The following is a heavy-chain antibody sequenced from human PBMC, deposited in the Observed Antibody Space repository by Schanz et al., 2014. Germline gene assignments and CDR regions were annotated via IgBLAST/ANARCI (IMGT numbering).Heavy chain of an antibody. Sequence: QLLESGGGLVQPGGSLRLSCAASGFTFHTYDMHWVRQAPGKGLEWVANIKQDGSEKYYVDSVKGRFTISRDNAKNSLYLQMNSLTAEDTAVYYCARGVRIDYWGQGTLVTVSS. J-gene: IGHJ4*02. CDR1: GFTFHTYD. CDR2: IKQDGSEK. CDR3: ARGVRIDY. D-gene: IGHD3-3*01. V-gene: IGHV3-7*01.